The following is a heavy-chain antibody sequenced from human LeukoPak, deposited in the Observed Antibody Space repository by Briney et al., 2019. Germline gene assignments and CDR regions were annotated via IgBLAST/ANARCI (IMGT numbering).Heavy chain of an antibody. CDR2: VRGSGSDS. V-gene: IGHV3-23*01. D-gene: IGHD5-12*01. Sequence: AGSLRLSCAASGFTFSTYAMSWVRQAPGKGLEWVSAVRGSGSDSYYADSVKGRFTISRDNSKNTLYLQMNSLRAEDTAIYYCAKTSRGNSGYDSPFDYWGQGTLVTVYS. CDR3: AKTSRGNSGYDSPFDY. J-gene: IGHJ4*02. CDR1: GFTFSTYA.